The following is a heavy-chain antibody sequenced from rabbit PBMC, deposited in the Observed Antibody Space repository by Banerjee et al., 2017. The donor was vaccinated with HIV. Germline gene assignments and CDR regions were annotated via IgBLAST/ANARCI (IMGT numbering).Heavy chain of an antibody. CDR2: IYTGSGST. J-gene: IGHJ3*01. V-gene: IGHV1S40*01. D-gene: IGHD7-1*01. Sequence: QSLEESGGDLVKPGASLTLTCKASGFDLSSYYMCWVRQAPGKGLEWIGCIYTGSGSTYYASWVNGRFTISKTSSTTVTLQMTSLTAADTATYFCARDLVGYAGYVDLWGQGTLVTVS. CDR3: ARDLVGYAGYVDL. CDR1: GFDLSSYY.